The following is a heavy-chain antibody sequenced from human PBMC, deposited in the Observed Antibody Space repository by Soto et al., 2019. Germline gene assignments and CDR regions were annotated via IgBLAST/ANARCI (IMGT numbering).Heavy chain of an antibody. D-gene: IGHD6-13*01. J-gene: IGHJ4*02. CDR3: AKFRWSAAAGPLDY. Sequence: LRLSCAASGFTFSSYAMSWVRQAPGKGLEWVSAISGSGGSTYYADSVKGRFTISRDNSKNTLYLQMNSLRAEGTAVYYCAKFRWSAAAGPLDYWGQGTLVTVSS. V-gene: IGHV3-23*01. CDR1: GFTFSSYA. CDR2: ISGSGGST.